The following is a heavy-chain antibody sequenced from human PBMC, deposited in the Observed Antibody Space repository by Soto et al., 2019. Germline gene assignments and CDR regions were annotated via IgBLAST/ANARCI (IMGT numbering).Heavy chain of an antibody. CDR1: GDTFTGYY. CDR2: INPNSGDT. J-gene: IGHJ4*02. Sequence: WASVKVSCKASGDTFTGYYMHWVRQAPGQGLEWMGWINPNSGDTHYAQKFQGRVTMTRDRSISTAYLELRRLRSDDTAVYYCARTYGNKVLDFWGQGTLVTVSS. V-gene: IGHV1-2*02. D-gene: IGHD3-10*01. CDR3: ARTYGNKVLDF.